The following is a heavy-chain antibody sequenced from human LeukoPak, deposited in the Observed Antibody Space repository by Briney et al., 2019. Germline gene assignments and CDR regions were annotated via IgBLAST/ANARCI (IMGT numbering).Heavy chain of an antibody. J-gene: IGHJ4*02. D-gene: IGHD6-13*01. Sequence: SETLSLTCTVSGGSISSYYWSWIRQPPGKGLEWIGYIYYSGSTNYNPSLKSRVTISVDTSKNQFSLKLSSVTAADTAVYYCARAAAGIFDYWGQGTLVTVSS. CDR2: IYYSGST. V-gene: IGHV4-59*01. CDR1: GGSISSYY. CDR3: ARAAAGIFDY.